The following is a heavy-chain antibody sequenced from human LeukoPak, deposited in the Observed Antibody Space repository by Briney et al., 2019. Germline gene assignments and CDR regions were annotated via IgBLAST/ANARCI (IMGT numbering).Heavy chain of an antibody. CDR3: AKSDYYDSSGYLAPFGY. D-gene: IGHD3-22*01. J-gene: IGHJ4*02. Sequence: NPGRSLRLSCAASGFTFDDYAMHWVRQAPGKGLEWVSGISWNSGSIGYADSVKGRFTISRDNAKNSLYLQMNSLRAEDTALYYCAKSDYYDSSGYLAPFGYWGQGTLVTVSS. V-gene: IGHV3-9*01. CDR1: GFTFDDYA. CDR2: ISWNSGSI.